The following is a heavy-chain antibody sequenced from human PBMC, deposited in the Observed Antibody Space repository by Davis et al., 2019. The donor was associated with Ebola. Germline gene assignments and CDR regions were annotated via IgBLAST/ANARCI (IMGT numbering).Heavy chain of an antibody. J-gene: IGHJ5*02. CDR2: ISSDGTND. V-gene: IGHV3-30*18. CDR3: TKDQLGYTYGWESWFDP. D-gene: IGHD5-18*01. CDR1: GFTFSTFA. Sequence: GESLKISCAASGFTFSTFAMHWVRQAPGKGLEWVALISSDGTNDFYADSVKGRFTISRDNSNNTLHLQMNSLRVDDTAMYFCTKDQLGYTYGWESWFDPWGKGTLVTVSS.